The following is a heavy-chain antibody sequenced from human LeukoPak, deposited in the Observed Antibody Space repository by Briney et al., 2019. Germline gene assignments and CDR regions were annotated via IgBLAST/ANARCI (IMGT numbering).Heavy chain of an antibody. D-gene: IGHD6-19*01. J-gene: IGHJ5*02. CDR1: GFTFSNYA. V-gene: IGHV3-23*01. CDR2: ISDSGDDT. CDR3: VKVGGGGGWYWSP. Sequence: GGSLRLSCTGSGFTFSNYAISWVCQAPGKRLGWVSGISDSGDDTDYAVSVKGRFTISRDNSKKTLFLQMNILRVEDAAVYYCVKVGGGGGWYWSPWGQGTLVTVSS.